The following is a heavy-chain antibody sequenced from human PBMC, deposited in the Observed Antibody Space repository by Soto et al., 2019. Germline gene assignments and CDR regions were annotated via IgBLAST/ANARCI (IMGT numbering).Heavy chain of an antibody. CDR1: GFTFNNYA. Sequence: PGGSLRLSCAASGFTFNNYAMTWVRQDPGKGLEWVSAISTSGGKTYYADSVKGRFTISRDNSKNTLYLQMNSLRAEDTAVYYCAKTRRTYHYVSSLESDFDYWGQGTQVTVSS. V-gene: IGHV3-23*01. CDR3: AKTRRTYHYVSSLESDFDY. D-gene: IGHD3-22*01. J-gene: IGHJ4*02. CDR2: ISTSGGKT.